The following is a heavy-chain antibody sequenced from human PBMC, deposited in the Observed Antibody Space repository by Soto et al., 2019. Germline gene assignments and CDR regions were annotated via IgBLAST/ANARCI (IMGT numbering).Heavy chain of an antibody. J-gene: IGHJ4*02. D-gene: IGHD2-15*01. Sequence: QPGGSLRLSCVASGSSSDPFTMHWVRELPGKGLEWVAGLSWDRSTVAYADSVQGRFTISRDHAKNSVDLLMDSLRPDDTALYFCAVSSPDIVVLPSSIYFTSWGPGTQVTVS. CDR1: GSSSDPFT. CDR3: AVSSPDIVVLPSSIYFTS. V-gene: IGHV3-9*02. CDR2: LSWDRSTV.